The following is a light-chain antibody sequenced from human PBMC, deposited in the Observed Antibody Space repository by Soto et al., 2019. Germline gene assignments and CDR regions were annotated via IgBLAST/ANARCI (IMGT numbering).Light chain of an antibody. Sequence: EIVMTQSPATLSVSPGDRATLSCRASQSVSSNLAGYQQKPGQAPRLLIYGASTRATGIPARFSGSGSGTEFTLTISSLQSEDSAVYKCQQYNNLPWTFGQGTKVEIK. CDR3: QQYNNLPWT. V-gene: IGKV3-15*01. CDR2: GAS. J-gene: IGKJ1*01. CDR1: QSVSSN.